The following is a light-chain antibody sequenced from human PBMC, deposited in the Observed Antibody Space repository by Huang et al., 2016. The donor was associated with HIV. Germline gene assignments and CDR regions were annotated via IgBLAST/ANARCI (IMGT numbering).Light chain of an antibody. V-gene: IGKV2-28*01. CDR2: LGS. Sequence: DIVMTQSPLSLPVTPGEPAAISCRSSQSLLQSTGYIYLHWYLQKPGQSPQLLIYLGSNRASGVPDRVSGSGSGTDFTLKISRVEAEDVGVYYCMQSLQTPWTFGQGTKVEIK. J-gene: IGKJ1*01. CDR1: QSLLQSTGYIY. CDR3: MQSLQTPWT.